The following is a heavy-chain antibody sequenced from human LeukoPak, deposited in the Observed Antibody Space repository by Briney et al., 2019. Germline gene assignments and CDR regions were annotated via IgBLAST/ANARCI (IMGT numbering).Heavy chain of an antibody. CDR1: GFTLSDHY. Sequence: SGGSLRLSCAASGFTLSDHYMDWVRQAPGKGLEWVGRSRNKANSYTTIYAASVKGRFTISRDDSQNSLYLQMNSLKTEDTALYYCARLSSGYYDSSGYWGQGTLVTVSP. D-gene: IGHD3-22*01. J-gene: IGHJ4*02. CDR2: SRNKANSYTT. V-gene: IGHV3-72*01. CDR3: ARLSSGYYDSSGY.